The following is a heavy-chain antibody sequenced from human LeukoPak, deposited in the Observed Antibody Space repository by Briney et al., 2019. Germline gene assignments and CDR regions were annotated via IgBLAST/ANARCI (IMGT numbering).Heavy chain of an antibody. CDR2: IDPKSGGT. V-gene: IGHV1-2*02. CDR3: ALIAPPGTSFDY. CDR1: GYTFTAYY. Sequence: APVKVSCKASGYTFTAYYMHWVRQAPGQGLEWMGWIDPKSGGTNYAQKFQGRVTMTRDTSITTAYMELTSLQFDDTAVYYCALIAPPGTSFDYWGQGSLVTVSS. D-gene: IGHD6-13*01. J-gene: IGHJ4*02.